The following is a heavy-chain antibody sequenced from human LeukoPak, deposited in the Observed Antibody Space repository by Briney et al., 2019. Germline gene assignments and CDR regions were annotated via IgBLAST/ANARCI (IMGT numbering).Heavy chain of an antibody. CDR1: GFTFNNYW. J-gene: IGHJ4*02. D-gene: IGHD5-18*01. Sequence: PGGSLRLSCAASGFTFNNYWMTWFRQAPGKGLEWVANIKQDGSEKYYVDSVKGRFTISRDNAKNSLYLHMNSLRAEDPAVYYCAGGYSYVYDSYFDYWGQGTLVTVSS. CDR3: AGGYSYVYDSYFDY. CDR2: IKQDGSEK. V-gene: IGHV3-7*04.